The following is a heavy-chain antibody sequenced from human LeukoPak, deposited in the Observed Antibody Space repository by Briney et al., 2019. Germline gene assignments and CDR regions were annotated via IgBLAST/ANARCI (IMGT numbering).Heavy chain of an antibody. J-gene: IGHJ3*02. CDR1: GYSFTSYW. Sequence: GESLKISCKGSGYSFTSYWIGWVCQMPGKGLEWMGIIYPGDSDTRYSPSFQGQVTISADKSISTAYLQWSSLKASDTAMYYCAITPRGVVVPAAMEFAFDIWGQGTMVTVSS. CDR3: AITPRGVVVPAAMEFAFDI. CDR2: IYPGDSDT. D-gene: IGHD2-2*01. V-gene: IGHV5-51*01.